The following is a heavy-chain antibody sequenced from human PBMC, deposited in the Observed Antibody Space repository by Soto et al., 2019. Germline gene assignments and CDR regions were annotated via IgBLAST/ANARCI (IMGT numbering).Heavy chain of an antibody. CDR2: IYYSGST. Sequence: SETLSLTCTVSGGSISSYYWSLIRQPPGKGLEWIGYIYYSGSTNYNPSLKSRVTISVDTSKNQFSLKLSSVTAADTAVYYCARGGDGYPDAFDIWGQGTMVTVSS. CDR1: GGSISSYY. V-gene: IGHV4-59*01. J-gene: IGHJ3*02. CDR3: ARGGDGYPDAFDI. D-gene: IGHD5-12*01.